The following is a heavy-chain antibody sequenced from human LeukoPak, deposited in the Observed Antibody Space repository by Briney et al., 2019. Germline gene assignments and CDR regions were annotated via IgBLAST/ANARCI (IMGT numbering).Heavy chain of an antibody. J-gene: IGHJ4*02. D-gene: IGHD3-22*01. CDR3: ARVSIHDSSGYYYGPFDY. CDR2: INHSVST. Sequence: PSETLSLTCAVYGGSLSGYYWSWIRQPPGKGLEWIGEINHSVSTNYNPSFKSRVTISVDTSKNQFSLKLSSVLAADTAVYYCARVSIHDSSGYYYGPFDYWGQGTLVTVSS. V-gene: IGHV4-34*01. CDR1: GGSLSGYY.